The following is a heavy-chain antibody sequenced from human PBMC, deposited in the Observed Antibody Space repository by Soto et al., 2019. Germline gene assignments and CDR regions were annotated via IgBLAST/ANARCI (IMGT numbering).Heavy chain of an antibody. CDR1: GGSISSYY. V-gene: IGHV4-4*07. Sequence: QVQLQESGPGLVKPSETLSLTCTVSGGSISSYYWSWIRQPAGKGLEWIGRIYTSGSTNYNPSLKSRVTRSVDTSKNQFSLKLSSVTAADTAVYYCARVYYDGSGSYVVDAFDIWGQGTMVTVSS. J-gene: IGHJ3*02. CDR2: IYTSGST. D-gene: IGHD3-10*01. CDR3: ARVYYDGSGSYVVDAFDI.